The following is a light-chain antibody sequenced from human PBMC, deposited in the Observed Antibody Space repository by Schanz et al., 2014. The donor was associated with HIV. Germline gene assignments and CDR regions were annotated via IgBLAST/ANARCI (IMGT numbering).Light chain of an antibody. Sequence: DIQMTQSPSSLSASVGDRVTLTCRASQVIGSDLAWYQQKPRKAPKLLIYAASTLQSGVPSRFSGSGSGAEFTLTISSLQPEDFATYYCQQSYSTPPLPTFGQGTKVEIK. V-gene: IGKV1-9*01. CDR2: AAS. CDR1: QVIGSD. CDR3: QQSYSTPPLPT. J-gene: IGKJ1*01.